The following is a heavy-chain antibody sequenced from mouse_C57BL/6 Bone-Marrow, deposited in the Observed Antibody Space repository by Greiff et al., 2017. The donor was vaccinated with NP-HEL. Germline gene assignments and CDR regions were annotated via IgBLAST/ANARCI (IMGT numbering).Heavy chain of an antibody. D-gene: IGHD2-1*01. J-gene: IGHJ1*03. V-gene: IGHV1-53*01. CDR3: ARYLLWHLPGYFDV. CDR2: TNPSNGGT. CDR1: GYTFTSYW. Sequence: QVQLQQPGTELVKPGASVKLSCKASGYTFTSYWMHWVKQRPGQGLEWIGNTNPSNGGTNYNEKFKSKATLTVDKSSSTAYMQLSSLTSEDSAVYYCARYLLWHLPGYFDVWGTGTTVTVSS.